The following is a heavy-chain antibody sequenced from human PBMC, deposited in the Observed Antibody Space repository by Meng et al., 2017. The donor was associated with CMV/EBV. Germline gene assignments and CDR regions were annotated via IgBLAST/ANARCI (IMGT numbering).Heavy chain of an antibody. CDR3: VRSSGWSLFDY. V-gene: IGHV1-2*02. J-gene: IGHJ4*02. Sequence: QVQLGQSGAEMEKPGASVKVPCTPSGFTFSDYYIHWVRQAPGQGLEWMGWVNSNNDATNYARKFQGRVSMTRDTSISTAHMELSRLMSDDTAVYYCVRSSGWSLFDYWGQGTLVTVAS. D-gene: IGHD6-19*01. CDR2: VNSNNDAT. CDR1: GFTFSDYY.